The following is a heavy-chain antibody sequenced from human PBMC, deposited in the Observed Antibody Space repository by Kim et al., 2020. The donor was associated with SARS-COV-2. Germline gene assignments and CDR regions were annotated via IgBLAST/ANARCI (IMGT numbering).Heavy chain of an antibody. D-gene: IGHD6-13*01. CDR3: ARDSSSRYYYYGMDV. J-gene: IGHJ6*02. Sequence: GGSLRLSCAASGFTFSSYGMHWVRQAPGKGLEGVAVLWYDGSNKYYADSVKGRFTISRDNSKNTLYLQMNSLRAEDTAVYYCARDSSSRYYYYGMDVWGQGTTVTVSS. CDR1: GFTFSSYG. V-gene: IGHV3-33*01. CDR2: LWYDGSNK.